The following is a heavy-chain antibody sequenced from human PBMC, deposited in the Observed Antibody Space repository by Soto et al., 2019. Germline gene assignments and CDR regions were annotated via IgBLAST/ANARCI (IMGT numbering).Heavy chain of an antibody. CDR3: AREFAATSLDV. V-gene: IGHV6-1*01. D-gene: IGHD6-13*01. CDR2: AYYRSEWYI. Sequence: SQTLSLTCVISGDSVSSDTSAWNWIRQSPSRGLEWLGRAYYRSEWYIDFAGSVKSRLTVNPDTSKNEVSLHLKSVTPEDTAMYYCAREFAATSLDVWGPGTTVTVSS. J-gene: IGHJ6*02. CDR1: GDSVSSDTSA.